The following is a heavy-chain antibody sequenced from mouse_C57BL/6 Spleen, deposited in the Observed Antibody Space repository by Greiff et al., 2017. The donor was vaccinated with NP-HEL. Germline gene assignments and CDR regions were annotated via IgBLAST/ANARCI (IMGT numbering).Heavy chain of an antibody. CDR2: IYPGDGDT. CDR1: GYAFSSSW. J-gene: IGHJ4*01. V-gene: IGHV1-82*01. Sequence: QVQLQQSGPELVKPGASVKISCKASGYAFSSSWMNWVKQRPGKGLEWIGRIYPGDGDTNYNGKFKGKATLTADKSSSTAYMQLSSLTSEDSAVYFCARDVLRDYAMDYWGQGTSVTVSS. CDR3: ARDVLRDYAMDY. D-gene: IGHD1-1*01.